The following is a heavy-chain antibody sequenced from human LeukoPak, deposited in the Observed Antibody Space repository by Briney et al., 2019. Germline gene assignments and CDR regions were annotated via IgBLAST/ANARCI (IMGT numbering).Heavy chain of an antibody. J-gene: IGHJ4*02. CDR1: GVTFSSYS. V-gene: IGHV3-21*01. Sequence: NPGGALRLSCAAPGVTFSSYSMNWVRQAPGKGLEWVSSISSSSSLIYYADSVKGRFTISPDKAQKSPYLQIYSLRAEDTTVYYCATLSGDSHGYDYWGQGTLVTVSS. CDR3: ATLSGDSHGYDY. D-gene: IGHD5-18*01. CDR2: ISSSSSLI.